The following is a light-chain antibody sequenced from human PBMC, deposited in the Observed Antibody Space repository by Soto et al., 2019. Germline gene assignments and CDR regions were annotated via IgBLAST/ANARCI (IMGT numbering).Light chain of an antibody. J-gene: IGKJ5*01. CDR2: DAS. V-gene: IGKV3-11*01. Sequence: EIVLTQSPATLSLSPGERATLSCRASQSVSSYLAWYQQKPGRAPRLLIYDASNRSAGVPARFSGSGSGTDFTLTSSSLEPEEFAVYYCQQRSNWAGTFGQGTRLEIK. CDR3: QQRSNWAGT. CDR1: QSVSSY.